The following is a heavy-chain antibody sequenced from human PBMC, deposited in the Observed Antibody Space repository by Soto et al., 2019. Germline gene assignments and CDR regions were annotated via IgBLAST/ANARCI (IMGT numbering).Heavy chain of an antibody. V-gene: IGHV4-34*01. CDR3: ARDQEAVAGTPDFDY. Sequence: SETLSLTCAVYGGSFSGYYWSWIRQPPGKGLEWIGEINHSGSTNYNPSLKSRVTISVDTSKNQFSLKLSSVTAADTAVYYCARDQEAVAGTPDFDYWGQGTLVTVSS. CDR2: INHSGST. J-gene: IGHJ4*02. D-gene: IGHD6-19*01. CDR1: GGSFSGYY.